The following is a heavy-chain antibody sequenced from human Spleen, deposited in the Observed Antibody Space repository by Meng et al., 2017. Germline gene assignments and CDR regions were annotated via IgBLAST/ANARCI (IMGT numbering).Heavy chain of an antibody. V-gene: IGHV7-4-1*02. J-gene: IGHJ5*02. CDR1: GYTFTSYA. CDR2: MTTNTGKP. Sequence: QVQLVQSGSELKKPGASVKVSCKASGYTFTSYAMNWVRQAPGQGLEWMGWMTTNTGKPMYDQGFTGRFVFSLDTSVSTTYLQISSLKAEDTAVYYCAREQYYYDSSGYSPWGQGTLVTVSS. CDR3: AREQYYYDSSGYSP. D-gene: IGHD3-22*01.